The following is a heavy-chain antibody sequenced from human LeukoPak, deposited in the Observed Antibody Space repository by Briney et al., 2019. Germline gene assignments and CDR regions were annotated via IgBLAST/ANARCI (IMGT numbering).Heavy chain of an antibody. CDR2: INHSGST. CDR3: ARDPILWFGELVSMFDP. J-gene: IGHJ5*02. D-gene: IGHD3-10*01. V-gene: IGHV4-34*01. Sequence: SETLSLTCAVYRGSFSGYYWSWIRQPPGKELEWIGEINHSGSTNYNPSLKSRVTISVDTSKNQFSLKLSSVTAADTAVYYCARDPILWFGELVSMFDPWGQGTLVTVSS. CDR1: RGSFSGYY.